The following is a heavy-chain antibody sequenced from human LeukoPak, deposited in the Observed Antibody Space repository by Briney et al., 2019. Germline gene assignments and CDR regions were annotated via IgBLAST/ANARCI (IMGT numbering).Heavy chain of an antibody. CDR2: ISSSSSTI. CDR3: ARGEVVVTAKGYFQH. CDR1: GFTLSSYS. D-gene: IGHD2-21*02. V-gene: IGHV3-48*01. Sequence: GGSLRLSCAASGFTLSSYSMNWVRQAPGKGLEWVSYISSSSSTIYYADSVKGRFTSSRDNAKNSLYLQMNSLRAEDTAVYYCARGEVVVTAKGYFQHWGQGTLVTVSS. J-gene: IGHJ1*01.